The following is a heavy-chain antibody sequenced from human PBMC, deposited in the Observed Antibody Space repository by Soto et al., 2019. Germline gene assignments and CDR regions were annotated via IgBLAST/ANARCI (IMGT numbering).Heavy chain of an antibody. CDR3: AHRSVETVMAKQNYFDY. CDR1: GFSVSTSGVG. D-gene: IGHD5-18*01. CDR2: IYWDDDK. V-gene: IGHV2-5*02. J-gene: IGHJ4*02. Sequence: QITLKESGPTLVKPTQTLTLTCTFSGFSVSTSGVGVGWIRQPPGKALEWLALIYWDDDKRNSPSLKSRLTITKDTSKNQVVLTMTNMDPLDTATYYCAHRSVETVMAKQNYFDYWGQGTLVTVSS.